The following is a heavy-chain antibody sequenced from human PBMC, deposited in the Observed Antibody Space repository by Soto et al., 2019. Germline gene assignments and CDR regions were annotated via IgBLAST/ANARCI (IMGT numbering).Heavy chain of an antibody. CDR3: AKFSGSYFLIDY. CDR1: GFTFSSYG. J-gene: IGHJ4*02. CDR2: ISYDGSNK. Sequence: QVQLVESGGGVVQPGRSLRLSCAASGFTFSSYGMHWVRQAPGKGLEWVAVISYDGSNKYYADSVKGRFTISRDNSKNTLYLQMNSLRAEDTAVYYCAKFSGSYFLIDYWGQGTLVTVSS. V-gene: IGHV3-30*18. D-gene: IGHD1-26*01.